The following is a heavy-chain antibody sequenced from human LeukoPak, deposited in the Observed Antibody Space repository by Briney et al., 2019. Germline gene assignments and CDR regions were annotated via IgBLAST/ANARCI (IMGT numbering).Heavy chain of an antibody. J-gene: IGHJ5*02. CDR1: GYTFTGYY. V-gene: IGHV1-2*02. Sequence: GASVKVSCKASGYTFTGYYMHWVRQAPGQGLEWMGWINPNSGGTNYAQKFQGRVTMTRDTSISTAYMELSRLRSDDTAVYYCARVGSIAARPFAGFDPWGQGTLVTVSS. D-gene: IGHD6-6*01. CDR3: ARVGSIAARPFAGFDP. CDR2: INPNSGGT.